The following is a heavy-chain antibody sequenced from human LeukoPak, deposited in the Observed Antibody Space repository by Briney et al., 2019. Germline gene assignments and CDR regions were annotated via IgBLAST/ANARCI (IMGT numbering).Heavy chain of an antibody. CDR1: GFTFSDYY. J-gene: IGHJ3*02. CDR3: ARDRYYDSSGPGAFDI. V-gene: IGHV3-21*01. D-gene: IGHD3-22*01. Sequence: GGSLRLSCAASGFTFSDYYMSWVRQAPGKGLEWVSSISSSSSYIYYADSVKGRFTISRDNAKNSLYLQMNSLRAEDTAVYYCARDRYYDSSGPGAFDIWGQGTMVTVSS. CDR2: ISSSSSYI.